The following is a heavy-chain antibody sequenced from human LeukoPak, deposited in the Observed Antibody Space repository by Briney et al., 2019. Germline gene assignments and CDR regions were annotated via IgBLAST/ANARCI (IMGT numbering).Heavy chain of an antibody. CDR1: GGTISSYY. D-gene: IGHD6-19*01. Sequence: SETLSLTCTVSGGTISSYYWNWIRQPPGKGLEWIGYIHYSGSTKYNPSLKSRVTISVDTSKNLFSLKLSSVTAADTAVYHCARWYSSGWAFDYWGQGTLVTVSS. V-gene: IGHV4-59*08. CDR2: IHYSGST. CDR3: ARWYSSGWAFDY. J-gene: IGHJ4*02.